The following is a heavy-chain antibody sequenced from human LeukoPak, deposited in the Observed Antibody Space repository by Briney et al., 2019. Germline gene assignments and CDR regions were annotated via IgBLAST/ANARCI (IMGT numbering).Heavy chain of an antibody. CDR2: IYTLYTTGSP. Sequence: SETLSLTCTVSGASLSHYYWNWIRQPAGKGLEWIGRIYTLYTTGSPVYNPSLKSRITMSIDTSKNQFSLNLSSVTAADTAVYYCARDPGSGSYYLAFDVWGQGTMVTVSS. CDR3: ARDPGSGSYYLAFDV. D-gene: IGHD3-10*01. V-gene: IGHV4-4*07. CDR1: GASLSHYY. J-gene: IGHJ3*01.